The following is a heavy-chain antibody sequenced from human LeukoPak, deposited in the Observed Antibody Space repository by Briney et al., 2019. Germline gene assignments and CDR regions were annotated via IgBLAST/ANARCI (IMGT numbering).Heavy chain of an antibody. V-gene: IGHV5-51*01. Sequence: GESLKISCKGSGYSFTSYWIGWVRQMPGKGLEWMGIIYPGDSDTRYSPSFQGQATISADKSISTAYLQWSSLKASDTAMYYCARAGYYYDSSGYYYFDYWGQGTLVTVSS. CDR3: ARAGYYYDSSGYYYFDY. J-gene: IGHJ4*02. D-gene: IGHD3-22*01. CDR2: IYPGDSDT. CDR1: GYSFTSYW.